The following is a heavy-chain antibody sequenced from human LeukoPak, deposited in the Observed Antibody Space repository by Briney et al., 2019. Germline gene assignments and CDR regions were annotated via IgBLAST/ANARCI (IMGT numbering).Heavy chain of an antibody. D-gene: IGHD6-13*01. CDR2: ISGSGGST. Sequence: GGSLRLSCAASGFTFSSYAMSWVRQAPGKGLEWVSAISGSGGSTYYADSVKGRFTTSRDNSKNTLYLQMNSLRAEDTAVYYCAKGDHSSSWHFDYWGQGTLVTVSS. CDR3: AKGDHSSSWHFDY. CDR1: GFTFSSYA. J-gene: IGHJ4*02. V-gene: IGHV3-23*01.